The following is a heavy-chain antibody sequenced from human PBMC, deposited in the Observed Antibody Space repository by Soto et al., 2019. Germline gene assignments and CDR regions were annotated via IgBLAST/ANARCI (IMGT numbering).Heavy chain of an antibody. CDR3: ARGSQLERDALDI. Sequence: QVQLQESGPGLVKPSQTLSLTCSVSGVSINSGGYYLSWIRHHPGKGLEWIGYIYYTGHTFYNPSLKRRVAMSLDTSKNQFSLKLSSVTAADTAVYYCARGSQLERDALDIWGQGTMVTVSS. D-gene: IGHD1-1*01. CDR2: IYYTGHT. CDR1: GVSINSGGYY. V-gene: IGHV4-31*03. J-gene: IGHJ3*02.